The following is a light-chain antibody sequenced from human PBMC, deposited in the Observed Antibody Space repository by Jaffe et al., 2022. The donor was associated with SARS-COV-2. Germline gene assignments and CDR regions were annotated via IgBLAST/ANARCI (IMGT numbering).Light chain of an antibody. CDR3: QLWDHRTAFV. CDR1: GIAAYD. J-gene: IGLJ2*01. Sequence: SYDVTQPLSVSVALGQTATITCGGNGIAAYDVHWYQQKPGQAPVLVIFKDSDRPAGIPARFSGSNSRSAATLTIRGAQPGDEADYYCQLWDHRTAFVFGGGTKLTVL. V-gene: IGLV3-9*01. CDR2: KDS.